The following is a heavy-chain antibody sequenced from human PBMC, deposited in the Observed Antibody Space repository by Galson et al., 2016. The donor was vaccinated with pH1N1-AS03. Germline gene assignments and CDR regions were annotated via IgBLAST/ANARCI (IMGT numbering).Heavy chain of an antibody. CDR3: ARAFGGGNEAGLLDF. V-gene: IGHV3-9*01. CDR1: VFTFHDYA. D-gene: IGHD3-10*01. CDR2: IAWNSGIT. Sequence: SLRLSCAASVFTFHDYAIHWVRQAPGKGPEWVSGIAWNSGITGYWDSLKGRFTLPRDNAKNSLYLQMNSLKPEDTALYYLARAFGGGNEAGLLDFWGQGTLVTVSS. J-gene: IGHJ4*02.